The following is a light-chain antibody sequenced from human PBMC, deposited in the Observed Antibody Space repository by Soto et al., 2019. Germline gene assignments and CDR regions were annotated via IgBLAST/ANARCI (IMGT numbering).Light chain of an antibody. J-gene: IGKJ4*01. Sequence: DIQMTQSPSTLPASVGDTVTITCRASESIDNWLAWCQQKPGKAPKLLIFAASTLVRGVPSRFSGRGSGTEFTLTISSLQADDYATYYCQQLRMYPSTFGGGTKVDIK. V-gene: IGKV1-5*01. CDR1: ESIDNW. CDR3: QQLRMYPST. CDR2: AAS.